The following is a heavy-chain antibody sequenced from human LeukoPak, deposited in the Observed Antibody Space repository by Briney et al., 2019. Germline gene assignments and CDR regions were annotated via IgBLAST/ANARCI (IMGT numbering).Heavy chain of an antibody. J-gene: IGHJ4*02. CDR1: GITFSRFW. CDR3: ARGAYYYED. CDR2: INQDGSEK. D-gene: IGHD3-22*01. Sequence: GGSLRLSCAASGITFSRFWMSWVRQAPGKGLQWVANINQDGSEKHYVDSVKGRFTISRDNAKNSLYLQMNSLRAEDTAVYYCARGAYYYEDWGQGTLVTVSS. V-gene: IGHV3-7*01.